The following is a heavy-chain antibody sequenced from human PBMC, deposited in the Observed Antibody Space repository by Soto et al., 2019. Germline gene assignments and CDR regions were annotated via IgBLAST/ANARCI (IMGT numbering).Heavy chain of an antibody. CDR2: INPKNGAT. V-gene: IGHV1-2*02. CDR1: GYTFTDYY. J-gene: IGHJ4*02. Sequence: ASVKVSCKASGYTFTDYYLHWVRQAPGQGLELMGWINPKNGATIYAQKFQGRVTMTRDTSISTAYMELSRLRSDDTAVYSCARVYYDSSGYLDYWGQGTLVTSPQ. CDR3: ARVYYDSSGYLDY. D-gene: IGHD3-22*01.